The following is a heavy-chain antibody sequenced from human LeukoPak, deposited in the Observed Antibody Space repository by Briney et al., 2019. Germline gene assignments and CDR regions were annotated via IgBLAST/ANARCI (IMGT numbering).Heavy chain of an antibody. J-gene: IGHJ6*04. Sequence: GGSLRLSCAASGFTFSSYAMHGVRRAPGKGLEWGAVISYDGSNKYYADSLKGRFTISRDNSKNTLYLQMNSLRAEDTAVYYCARDDGTTLAYYNSYDGMDVWAKGTTVTVSS. CDR2: ISYDGSNK. CDR1: GFTFSSYA. V-gene: IGHV3-30*04. CDR3: ARDDGTTLAYYNSYDGMDV. D-gene: IGHD1-7*01.